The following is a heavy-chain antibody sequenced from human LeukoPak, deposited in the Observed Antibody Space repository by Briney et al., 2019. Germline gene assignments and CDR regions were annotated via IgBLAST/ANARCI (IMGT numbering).Heavy chain of an antibody. Sequence: SQTLSLTCTVSGGSISSGGYYWIWISQHPGKGLEWIGYISYRGNTYYNPSLRSRLTISVDTSQNQFSLKLSSVTAADTAVYYCAALYGDYGVIDYWGQGTLVTVSS. D-gene: IGHD4-17*01. V-gene: IGHV4-31*03. CDR2: ISYRGNT. CDR3: AALYGDYGVIDY. CDR1: GGSISSGGYY. J-gene: IGHJ4*02.